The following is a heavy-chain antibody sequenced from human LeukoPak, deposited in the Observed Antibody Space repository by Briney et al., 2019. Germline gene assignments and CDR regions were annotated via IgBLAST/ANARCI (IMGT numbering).Heavy chain of an antibody. CDR3: ARDPVGGSTIFDY. CDR2: TYYRSKWYY. V-gene: IGHV6-1*01. Sequence: SQTLSLTCALSGDSVSSNSAAWNWIRQSPSRGLEWLGRTYYRSKWYYDYAVAVKSRISINPDTSKNQFSLRLSSVTPEDTAVYYCARDPVGGSTIFDYWGQGTLVTVSS. J-gene: IGHJ4*02. CDR1: GDSVSSNSAA. D-gene: IGHD1-26*01.